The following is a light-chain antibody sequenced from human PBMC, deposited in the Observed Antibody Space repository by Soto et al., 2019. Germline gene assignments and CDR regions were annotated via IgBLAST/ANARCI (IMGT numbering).Light chain of an antibody. CDR3: HQYGVSPKT. V-gene: IGKV3-20*01. CDR2: GVS. J-gene: IGKJ1*01. CDR1: QSVSNNY. Sequence: IVMTQSPATLSVSPGERATLSCRASQSVSNNYLAWYQQKPGQAPRLLIYGVSIRATGIPDRFAGSGSGPDFTLTISRLEPEDFAVYYCHQYGVSPKTFGQGTKVDIK.